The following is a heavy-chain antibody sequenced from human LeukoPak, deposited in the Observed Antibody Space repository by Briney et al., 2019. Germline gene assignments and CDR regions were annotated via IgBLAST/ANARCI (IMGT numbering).Heavy chain of an antibody. CDR2: ISAYNGNT. V-gene: IGHV1-18*01. CDR1: GYTFTSYG. Sequence: ASVKVSCKASGYTFTSYGISWVRQDPGQGLEWMGWISAYNGNTNYAQKLQGRVTMTTDTSTSTAYMELRSLRSDDTAVYYCARDNNDYGGNWANYYYGMDVWGQGTKVTVSS. CDR3: ARDNNDYGGNWANYYYGMDV. J-gene: IGHJ6*02. D-gene: IGHD4-23*01.